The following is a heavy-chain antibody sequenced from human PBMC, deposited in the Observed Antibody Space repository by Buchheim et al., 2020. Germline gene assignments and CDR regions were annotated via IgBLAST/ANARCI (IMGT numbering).Heavy chain of an antibody. CDR1: GGSISLYY. CDR2: IYYSGNT. CDR3: ARGNSYYDSSGHYYNVLHAFDI. D-gene: IGHD3-22*01. Sequence: QVQLQESGPGLVKPSETLSLTCNVSGGSISLYYWNWIRRPPGKGLEWIGYIYYSGNTHYNPYLKGRVTISVDTSKNQFSLKLSSVTAADTVVYYCARGNSYYDSSGHYYNVLHAFDIWGQGT. J-gene: IGHJ3*02. V-gene: IGHV4-59*12.